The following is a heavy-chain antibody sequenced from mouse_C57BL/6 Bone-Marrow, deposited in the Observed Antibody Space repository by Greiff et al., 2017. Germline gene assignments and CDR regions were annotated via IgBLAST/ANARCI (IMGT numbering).Heavy chain of an antibody. CDR2: IHPSDSDT. V-gene: IGHV1-74*01. D-gene: IGHD1-1*01. Sequence: QVQLQQPGAELVKPGASVKVSCKASGYTFTSYWMHWVKQRPGQGLEWIGRIHPSDSDTNYNQKFKGKATLTVDKSSSTAYMQLRSLTSEDSAVYYCAMGIYYYGFAYWRQGTLVTVSA. J-gene: IGHJ3*01. CDR1: GYTFTSYW. CDR3: AMGIYYYGFAY.